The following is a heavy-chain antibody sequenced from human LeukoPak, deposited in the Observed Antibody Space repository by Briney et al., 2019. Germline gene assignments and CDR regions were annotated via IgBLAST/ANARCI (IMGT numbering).Heavy chain of an antibody. CDR2: IYYSGST. CDR1: GFTLSSYA. V-gene: IGHV4-59*01. Sequence: GSLRLSCAASGFTLSSYAMNWVRQAPGKGLEWIGYIYYSGSTYYNPSLKSRVTISVDTSKNQFSLKLSSVTAADTAVYYCARVITYCGGDCYHDAFDIWGQGTMVTVSS. J-gene: IGHJ3*02. D-gene: IGHD2-21*02. CDR3: ARVITYCGGDCYHDAFDI.